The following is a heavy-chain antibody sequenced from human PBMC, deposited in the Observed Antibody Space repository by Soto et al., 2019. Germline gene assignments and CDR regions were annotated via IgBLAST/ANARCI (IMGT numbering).Heavy chain of an antibody. Sequence: GGSLRLSCAASGFTFSSYAMHWVRQAPGKGLEWVAVISYDGSNKYYADSVKGRFTISRDNSKNTLYLQMNSLRAEDTAVYYCAKGVVLRFLELTLEAFDAFDIWGEGTMVTVSS. CDR1: GFTFSSYA. V-gene: IGHV3-30*18. CDR3: AKGVVLRFLELTLEAFDAFDI. D-gene: IGHD3-3*01. CDR2: ISYDGSNK. J-gene: IGHJ3*02.